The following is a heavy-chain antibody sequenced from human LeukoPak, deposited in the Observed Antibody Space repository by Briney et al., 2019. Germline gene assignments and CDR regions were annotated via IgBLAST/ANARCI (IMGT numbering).Heavy chain of an antibody. CDR2: IWYDGSKK. J-gene: IGHJ4*02. D-gene: IGHD2-2*01. Sequence: HAGGSLRLSCAASGFTFSGSGMHWVRQPPGEGLEWVAIIWYDGSKKYYADSVKGRFTISRDNSKNMLYLDMSSLRAEDTAVYYCARVDSTWAFHFWGQGTLVTVSS. V-gene: IGHV3-33*01. CDR3: ARVDSTWAFHF. CDR1: GFTFSGSG.